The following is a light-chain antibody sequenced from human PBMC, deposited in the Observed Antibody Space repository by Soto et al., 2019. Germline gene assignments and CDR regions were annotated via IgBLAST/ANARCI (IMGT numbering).Light chain of an antibody. Sequence: EIVLTQSPGTLSLSPGERATLYCRASQSVGSNYLAWYQQKPGQAPRVLIYGASSRATGIPDRFSGSGSGADFTLTSSRLEPEDFAVYYCQQYTTSPFTFGPGTKADIK. CDR3: QQYTTSPFT. CDR2: GAS. V-gene: IGKV3-20*01. J-gene: IGKJ3*01. CDR1: QSVGSNY.